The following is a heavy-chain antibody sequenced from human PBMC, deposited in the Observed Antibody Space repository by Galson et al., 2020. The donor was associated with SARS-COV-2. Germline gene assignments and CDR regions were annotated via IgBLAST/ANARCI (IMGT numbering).Heavy chain of an antibody. Sequence: GGSLRLSCATSGFKFDDHAMHWVRQPPGKGLEWVAGINWNSERIGYADSVRGRFVISRDNAKNSLYLQMNSLGIEDTALYFCAQGLVAGAGRGYDYYGMDVWGRGTTVAVSS. CDR1: GFKFDDHA. V-gene: IGHV3-9*01. CDR3: AQGLVAGAGRGYDYYGMDV. J-gene: IGHJ6*02. D-gene: IGHD6-19*01. CDR2: INWNSERI.